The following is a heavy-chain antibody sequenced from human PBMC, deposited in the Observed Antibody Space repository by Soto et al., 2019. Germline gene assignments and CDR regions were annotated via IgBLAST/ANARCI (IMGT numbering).Heavy chain of an antibody. CDR1: GFTFSSYS. CDR3: AKDSVPLGAGNYFAY. CDR2: ISGSGGST. V-gene: IGHV3-23*01. D-gene: IGHD3-10*01. J-gene: IGHJ4*02. Sequence: LRLSCAASGFTFSSYSMSWVRQAPGKGLEWVSAISGSGGSTYYADSVKGRFTISRDNSKNTLYLQMNSLRAEDTAVYYCAKDSVPLGAGNYFAYWGQGTLVTVSS.